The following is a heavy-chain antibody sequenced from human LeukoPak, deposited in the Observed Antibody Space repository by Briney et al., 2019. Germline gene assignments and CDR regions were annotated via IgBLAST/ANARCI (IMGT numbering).Heavy chain of an antibody. CDR2: IYYTGRT. CDR3: ARHGPYLGRLGWFDP. J-gene: IGHJ5*02. V-gene: IGHV4-59*08. CDR1: SGAISTYY. D-gene: IGHD1-26*01. Sequence: TSETLSLTFAVPSGAISTYYWSLIPQPPGNGLESIWYIYYTGRTNYNPSPNRPVTISVDTSKNQFSLNLSSVTAADPALYYCARHGPYLGRLGWFDPWGQGTLVTVSS.